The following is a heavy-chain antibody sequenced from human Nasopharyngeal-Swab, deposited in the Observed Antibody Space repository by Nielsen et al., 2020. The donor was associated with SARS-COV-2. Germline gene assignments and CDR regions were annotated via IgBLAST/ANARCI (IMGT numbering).Heavy chain of an antibody. D-gene: IGHD5-12*01. V-gene: IGHV3-7*05. CDR2: IKQDGSAM. CDR3: VKDLAYDEVS. CDR1: AFTFSSYW. Sequence: GESLKISCAASAFTFSSYWMNWVRQAPGKGLEWVANIKQDGSAMHYVDSVKGRFTISRDNSKNTLYLQMNSLRGEDTAIYYCVKDLAYDEVSWGQGTLVTVSS. J-gene: IGHJ5*02.